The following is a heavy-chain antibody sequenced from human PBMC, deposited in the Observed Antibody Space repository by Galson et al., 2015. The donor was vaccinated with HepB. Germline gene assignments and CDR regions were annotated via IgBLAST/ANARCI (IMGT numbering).Heavy chain of an antibody. Sequence: SLRLSCAASGFAFSSYTMLWVRQAPGGGVEWVALISSSGRREYYADSVRGRFTISRDDSRNTLFLQINSLRRDDTAVYHCSRALRRNTWSHIYYYGLDIWGPGTTVTVS. J-gene: IGHJ6*02. D-gene: IGHD6-13*01. V-gene: IGHV3-30*04. CDR3: SRALRRNTWSHIYYYGLDI. CDR1: GFAFSSYT. CDR2: ISSSGRRE.